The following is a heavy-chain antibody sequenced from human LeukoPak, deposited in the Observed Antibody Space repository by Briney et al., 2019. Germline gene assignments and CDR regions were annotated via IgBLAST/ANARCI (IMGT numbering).Heavy chain of an antibody. CDR3: TRFRGSGSSTLYSFDY. V-gene: IGHV3-23*01. J-gene: IGHJ4*02. CDR1: QFTFNNNA. CDR2: LSGDSSSI. Sequence: GGSLRLSCAASQFTFNNNAMSWVHQAPGKGLEWVSGLSGDSSSIYYAASVKGRFTISRDNSKNMLYLQMNSLRAEDTAVYYCTRFRGSGSSTLYSFDYWGQGSLVTVAP. D-gene: IGHD3-10*01.